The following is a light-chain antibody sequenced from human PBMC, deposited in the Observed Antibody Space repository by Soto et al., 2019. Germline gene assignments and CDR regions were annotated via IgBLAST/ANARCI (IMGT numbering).Light chain of an antibody. CDR1: ASDIGAYNL. Sequence: QSALTQPASVSGSPGQSLTISCAGTASDIGAYNLVSWYQQHPRKAPKLIIYEVSERPSGVSNRFSGSKSGNTASLTISGVQSEDEADSYCCSHASDNVVFGGGTKLTVL. J-gene: IGLJ2*01. V-gene: IGLV2-23*02. CDR2: EVS. CDR3: CSHASDNVV.